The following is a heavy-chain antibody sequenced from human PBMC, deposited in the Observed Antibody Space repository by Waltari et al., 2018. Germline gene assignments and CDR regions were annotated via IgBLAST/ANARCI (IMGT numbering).Heavy chain of an antibody. D-gene: IGHD5-18*01. Sequence: QVQLQQWGAGLLKPSETLSLTCAVYGGSFSGYYWSWIRQPPGKGLAWIGEINHSGSTNYNPSLKSRVTISVDTSKNQFSLKLSSVTAADTAVYYCARSSIWLTRGYSYGYRRGDWFDPWGQGTLVTVSS. V-gene: IGHV4-34*01. J-gene: IGHJ5*02. CDR1: GGSFSGYY. CDR2: INHSGST. CDR3: ARSSIWLTRGYSYGYRRGDWFDP.